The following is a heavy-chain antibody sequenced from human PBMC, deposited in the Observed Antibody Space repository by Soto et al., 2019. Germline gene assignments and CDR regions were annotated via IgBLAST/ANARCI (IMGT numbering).Heavy chain of an antibody. D-gene: IGHD3-3*01. J-gene: IGHJ3*02. CDR2: INPATGAA. Sequence: QLHLVQSGAVVKKPGASVTVSCSASGYPVTAYYMHWVRQAPGRGLEWMGGINPATGAAKYTQTFQGRVPRTRDTSTSTVFMELSGLTSVDTAVFYCARGGGVGVAGSAAFDMWGQGTLVTVSS. V-gene: IGHV1-2*02. CDR3: ARGGGVGVAGSAAFDM. CDR1: GYPVTAYY.